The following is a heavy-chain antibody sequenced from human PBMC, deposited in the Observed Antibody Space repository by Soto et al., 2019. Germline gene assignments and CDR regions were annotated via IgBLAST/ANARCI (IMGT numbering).Heavy chain of an antibody. CDR3: ARQVGDYDSRGYSLDP. CDR2: IYYSGST. CDR1: GGSISSSSYY. Sequence: PSETLSLTCTVSGGSISSSSYYWGWIRQPPGKGLEWIGSIYYSGSTYYNPSLKSRVTISVDTSKNQFSLKLSSVTAADTAVYYCARQVGDYDSRGYSLDPWGQGTLVTVSS. D-gene: IGHD3-22*01. V-gene: IGHV4-39*01. J-gene: IGHJ5*02.